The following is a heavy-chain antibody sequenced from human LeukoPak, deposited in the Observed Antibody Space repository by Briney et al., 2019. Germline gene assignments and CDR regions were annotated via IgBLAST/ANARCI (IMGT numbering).Heavy chain of an antibody. CDR1: GFTVSNNY. CDR2: IYSGGSK. CDR3: AGFSHKGV. Sequence: GGSLRLSRAASGFTVSNNYMSWVRQAPGKGLEWVALIYSGGSKYYADFVKGRFTISRDNSKNTLYLQMSSLRAEDTAVYYCAGFSHKGVWGQGTTVTVSS. V-gene: IGHV3-66*01. J-gene: IGHJ6*02.